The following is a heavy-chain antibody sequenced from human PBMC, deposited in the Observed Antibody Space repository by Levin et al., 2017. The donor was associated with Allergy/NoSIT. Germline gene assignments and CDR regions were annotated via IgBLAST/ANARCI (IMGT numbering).Heavy chain of an antibody. CDR3: TKDGGRDFDY. J-gene: IGHJ4*02. D-gene: IGHD3-16*01. V-gene: IGHV3-30*18. CDR2: ISYDGGNE. Sequence: LSLTCAASGFTFSSYGMHWVRQAPGKGLEWVAVISYDGGNEYHADSLKGRFTISRDNSKNTLYLQMNSLRPEDTAVYYCTKDGGRDFDYWGQGTLVTVSS. CDR1: GFTFSSYG.